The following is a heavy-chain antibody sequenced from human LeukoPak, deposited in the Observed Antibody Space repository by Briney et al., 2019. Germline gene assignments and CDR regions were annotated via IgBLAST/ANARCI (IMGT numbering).Heavy chain of an antibody. J-gene: IGHJ4*02. CDR1: GFTLSSYW. CDR2: INKDGSIT. Sequence: PGGSLRLSCATSGFTLSSYWMHWVRQVPGKGLEWLSRINKDGSITSYADSVKGRFTISRDNAKNSLYLRMNSLRAEDTAIYYCARKPLSGGYGGAIDYWGQGTLVTVSA. V-gene: IGHV3-74*01. D-gene: IGHD5-12*01. CDR3: ARKPLSGGYGGAIDY.